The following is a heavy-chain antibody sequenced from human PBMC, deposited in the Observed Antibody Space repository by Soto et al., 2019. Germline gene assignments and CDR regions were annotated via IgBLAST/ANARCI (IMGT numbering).Heavy chain of an antibody. V-gene: IGHV4-59*01. CDR1: GGSISSYY. CDR2: IYYSGST. Sequence: SETLSLTCTVSGGSISSYYWSWIRQPPGKGLEWIGYIYYSGSTNYNPSLKSRVTISVDTSKNQFSLELSSLRSEDTAVYYCARGGLTTAMVTIWYYYYGMDVWGQGTTVTVSS. J-gene: IGHJ6*02. CDR3: ARGGLTTAMVTIWYYYYGMDV. D-gene: IGHD5-18*01.